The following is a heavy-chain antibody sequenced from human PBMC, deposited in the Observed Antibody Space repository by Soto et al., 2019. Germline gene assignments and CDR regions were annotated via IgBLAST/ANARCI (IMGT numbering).Heavy chain of an antibody. CDR2: IYYSGST. CDR3: YIVPAGLFKGNGMDV. Sequence: SETLSLTCTVSGGSISSSSYYWGWIRQPPGKGLEWIGSIYYSGSTYYNPSLKSRVTISVDTSKNQFSLKLSSVTAADTAVYYCYIVPAGLFKGNGMDVWGQGTTVTVSS. J-gene: IGHJ6*02. V-gene: IGHV4-39*01. CDR1: GGSISSSSYY. D-gene: IGHD2-2*01.